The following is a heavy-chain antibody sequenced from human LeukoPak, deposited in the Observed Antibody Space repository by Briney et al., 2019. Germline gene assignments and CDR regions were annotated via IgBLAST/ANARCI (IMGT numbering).Heavy chain of an antibody. J-gene: IGHJ4*02. V-gene: IGHV3-23*01. Sequence: QTGGSLRLSCAASGFTFSSYTMSWARQAPGRGREWVSSITTSDGNTYDADSVKGRFTVSRDNSKNTLFLQMNSLRAEDTAVYYCAKDGGLWVSAHWGDSWGRGTLVTVSS. CDR2: ITTSDGNT. CDR1: GFTFSSYT. CDR3: AKDGGLWVSAHWGDS. D-gene: IGHD7-27*01.